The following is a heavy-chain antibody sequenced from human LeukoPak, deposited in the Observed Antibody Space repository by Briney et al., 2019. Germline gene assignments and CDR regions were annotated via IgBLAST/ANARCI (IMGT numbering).Heavy chain of an antibody. CDR2: ITYDGGNK. CDR3: AKKRIAATGRPRDFDY. J-gene: IGHJ4*02. Sequence: GGSLRLSCGASGFIFSSYGMNWVRQAPGKGLEWVAAITYDGGNKYYADSVKGRFTISRDNSKNTLYLQMNSLRAEDTAVYYCAKKRIAATGRPRDFDYWGQGTLVTVSS. V-gene: IGHV3-30*18. CDR1: GFIFSSYG. D-gene: IGHD6-13*01.